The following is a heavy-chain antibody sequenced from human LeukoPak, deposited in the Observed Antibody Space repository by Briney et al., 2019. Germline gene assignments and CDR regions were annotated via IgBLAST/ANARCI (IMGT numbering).Heavy chain of an antibody. CDR3: ARDSGAYYGSGKDF. J-gene: IGHJ4*02. V-gene: IGHV3-23*01. CDR2: ITGTGGTT. Sequence: GSLRLSCAASGFTFTGYAMSWVRQAPGKGLEWVSAITGTGGTTYYAASVKGRFTVSRDNSKDTLYLQMSSLRDEDTAIYYCARDSGAYYGSGKDFWGQGALVTVSS. CDR1: GFTFTGYA. D-gene: IGHD3-10*01.